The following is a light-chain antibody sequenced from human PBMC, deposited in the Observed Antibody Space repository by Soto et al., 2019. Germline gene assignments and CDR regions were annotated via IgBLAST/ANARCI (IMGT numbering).Light chain of an antibody. CDR3: AAWDDSLNGPV. J-gene: IGLJ2*01. Sequence: QSVLTQPPSASGTTGQRVTISCSGSSSNIGSNTVNWYQQLPGTAHKLLIYSNNQRPSGVPDRFSGSKSGTSASLAISGLQAEDEAEYYCAAWDDSLNGPVFGGGTKLTVL. CDR1: SSNIGSNT. V-gene: IGLV1-44*01. CDR2: SNN.